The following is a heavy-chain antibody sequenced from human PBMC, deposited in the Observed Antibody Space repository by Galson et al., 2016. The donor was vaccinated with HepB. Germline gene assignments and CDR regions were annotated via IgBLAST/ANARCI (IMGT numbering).Heavy chain of an antibody. J-gene: IGHJ4*02. CDR2: MWHDGSNK. Sequence: SLRLSCAASGITFSDSYMTWIRQAPGKGLEWVAVMWHDGSNKYYANSVKGRFTISRDNSKNTLYLQMNSLRGEDTAVYYCARDSTYGSPYYFDYWGQGALVTVSS. CDR3: ARDSTYGSPYYFDY. V-gene: IGHV3-33*08. CDR1: GITFSDSY. D-gene: IGHD3-10*01.